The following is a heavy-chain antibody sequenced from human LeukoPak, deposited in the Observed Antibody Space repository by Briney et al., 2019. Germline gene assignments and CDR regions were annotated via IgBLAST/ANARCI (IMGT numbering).Heavy chain of an antibody. V-gene: IGHV3-48*03. CDR2: ISSSGSTI. CDR1: GFTFSSYE. J-gene: IGHJ4*02. D-gene: IGHD3-22*01. Sequence: GGSLRLSCAASGFTFSSYEMNWVRQAPGKGLEGGSYISSSGSTIYYADSVKGRFTISRDNSKNTLYLQMNSLRAEDTAVYYCAKAAWGGYDSSGLVDYWGQGTLVTVSS. CDR3: AKAAWGGYDSSGLVDY.